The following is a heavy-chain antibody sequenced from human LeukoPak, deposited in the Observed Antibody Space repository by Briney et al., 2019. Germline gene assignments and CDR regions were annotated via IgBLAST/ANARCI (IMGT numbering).Heavy chain of an antibody. CDR2: IKQDGSEK. J-gene: IGHJ4*02. CDR3: ASFEYSSSFDY. D-gene: IGHD6-6*01. Sequence: GGSLRLXCAASGFTFSSYWMSWVRQAPGKELEWVANIKQDGSEKYYVDSVKGRFTISRDNAKNSLYLQMNSLRAEDTAVYYCASFEYSSSFDYWGQGTLVTVSS. V-gene: IGHV3-7*01. CDR1: GFTFSSYW.